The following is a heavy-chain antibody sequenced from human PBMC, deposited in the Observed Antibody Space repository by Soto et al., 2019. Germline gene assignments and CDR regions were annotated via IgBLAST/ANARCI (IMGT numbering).Heavy chain of an antibody. J-gene: IGHJ4*02. V-gene: IGHV1-69*01. CDR1: GXXXXXYA. D-gene: IGHD3-22*01. CDR2: IIPIFGTA. Sequence: QVQLVQSGAEVKXPGSXVKVSXKASGXXXXXYAISWVRQAPGQGLEWMGGIIPIFGTANYAQKFQGRVTITADESTSTAYMELSSLRSEDTAVYYCASRKDYYDSSGYYRPSYFDYWGQGTLVTVSS. CDR3: ASRKDYYDSSGYYRPSYFDY.